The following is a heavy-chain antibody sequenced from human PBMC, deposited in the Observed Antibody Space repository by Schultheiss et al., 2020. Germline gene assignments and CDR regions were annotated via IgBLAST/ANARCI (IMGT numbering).Heavy chain of an antibody. J-gene: IGHJ4*02. Sequence: GGSLRLSCGASGFTFSDYAMSWVRQAPGKGLEWVAVISYDGSNKYYADSVKGRFTISRDNSKNTLYLQMNSLRAEDTAVYFCAAHDYDNWSFFQYWGQGSLVTVSS. CDR3: AAHDYDNWSFFQY. D-gene: IGHD4-11*01. CDR1: GFTFSDYA. V-gene: IGHV3-30-3*01. CDR2: ISYDGSNK.